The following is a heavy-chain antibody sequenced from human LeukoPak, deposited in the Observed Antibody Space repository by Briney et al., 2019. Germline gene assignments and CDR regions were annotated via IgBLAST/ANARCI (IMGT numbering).Heavy chain of an antibody. D-gene: IGHD3-22*01. Sequence: ASVKVSCKASGYTFAGYYIHWVRQAPGQGLEWLGIINPSGGSTSYAQKFQGRVTMTRDTSTSTVYMELSSLRSEDTAVYYCASVGAYDSSGYPFDYWGQGTLVTVSS. V-gene: IGHV1-46*01. CDR3: ASVGAYDSSGYPFDY. CDR2: INPSGGST. CDR1: GYTFAGYY. J-gene: IGHJ4*02.